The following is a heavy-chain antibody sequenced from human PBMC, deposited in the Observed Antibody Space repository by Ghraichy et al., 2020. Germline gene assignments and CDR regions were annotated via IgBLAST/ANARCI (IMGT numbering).Heavy chain of an antibody. CDR3: ARAPYDYGRKLDY. CDR1: GYTFTVYY. V-gene: IGHV1-2*06. CDR2: INPYSGDT. J-gene: IGHJ4*02. D-gene: IGHD4-23*01. Sequence: ASVKVSCKTSGYTFTVYYIHWVRQAPGQGLEWMGRINPYSGDTKYAQRIQGRVTMTTDTSIPTAYMELSNLHSDDTAMYYCARAPYDYGRKLDYWGQGSLVTVSS.